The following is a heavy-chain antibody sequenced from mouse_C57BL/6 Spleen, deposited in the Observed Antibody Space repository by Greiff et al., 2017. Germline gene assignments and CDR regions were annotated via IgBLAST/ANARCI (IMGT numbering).Heavy chain of an antibody. D-gene: IGHD3-1*01. V-gene: IGHV1-47*01. Sequence: VQLQQSGAELVKPGASVKMSCKASGYTFTTYPIAWMKQNHGKSLEWIGNFPPYTDDTKYNVKFTGRATLTVEKSSSTVYLELSRLTSINSTVYYCARGHRDYAMDDGGQGTSVTVSS. CDR1: GYTFTTYP. CDR2: FPPYTDDT. CDR3: ARGHRDYAMDD. J-gene: IGHJ4*01.